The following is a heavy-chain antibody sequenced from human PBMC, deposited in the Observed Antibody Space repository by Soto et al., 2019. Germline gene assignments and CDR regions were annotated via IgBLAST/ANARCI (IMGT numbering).Heavy chain of an antibody. J-gene: IGHJ3*02. D-gene: IGHD3-3*02. V-gene: IGHV1-3*01. CDR1: GYTFSAYT. Sequence: QAQLVQSGAEMKKPGASVKVSCKATGYTFSAYTMNWVRQAPGQSIEWMGWINAGSGNTKDSQNFQRRVSSTRDTSASTSYMELTGLTSEDTAVYYCARDTETLGPRANDALDIWGQGTMVTVSS. CDR3: ARDTETLGPRANDALDI. CDR2: INAGSGNT.